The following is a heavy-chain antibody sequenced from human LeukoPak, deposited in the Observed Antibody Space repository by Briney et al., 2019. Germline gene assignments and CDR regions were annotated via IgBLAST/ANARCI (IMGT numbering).Heavy chain of an antibody. CDR1: GYTFTSYA. CDR3: ARDLRYSYGDY. V-gene: IGHV1-3*01. CDR2: INAGNGNT. D-gene: IGHD5-18*01. Sequence: ASVKVSCKASGYTFTSYAMHWVRQAPGQRLEWMGWINAGNGNTKYSQKFQGRVTITRDTSASTAYMELSSLRSEDTAAYYCARDLRYSYGDYWGQGTLVTVSS. J-gene: IGHJ4*02.